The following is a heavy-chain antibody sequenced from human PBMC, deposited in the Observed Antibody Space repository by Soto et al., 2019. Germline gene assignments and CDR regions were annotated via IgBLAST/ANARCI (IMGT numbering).Heavy chain of an antibody. CDR2: VSADTGNT. D-gene: IGHD5-12*01. J-gene: IGHJ6*02. V-gene: IGHV1-18*04. Sequence: QIHLVQSGAEVKRPGASVKVSCKASGHTYPSYGITWVRQAPGQGLEWMGWVSADTGNTNYAQTFLGRVTMTTDRATTTAYMEMRSLRSDDTADYFCVSGNIVFVPVIDYTYYGMDVWGQGTAVIVSS. CDR1: GHTYPSYG. CDR3: VSGNIVFVPVIDYTYYGMDV.